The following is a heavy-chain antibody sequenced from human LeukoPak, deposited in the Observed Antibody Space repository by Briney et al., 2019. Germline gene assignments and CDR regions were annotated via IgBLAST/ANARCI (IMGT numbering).Heavy chain of an antibody. CDR3: ARAGYDYIWGSYRWGYYYYYYMDV. D-gene: IGHD3-16*02. CDR2: THYSVRT. V-gene: IGHV4-59*01. CDR1: AGSISSYY. Sequence: PSETLSLTCTVSAGSISSYYWSWIRQPPGKGREWGGYTHYSVRTNDNTTLRRRVTISVDKSKNQFSLKLSSVTAADTAVYYCARAGYDYIWGSYRWGYYYYYYMDVWGKGTTVTVSS. J-gene: IGHJ6*03.